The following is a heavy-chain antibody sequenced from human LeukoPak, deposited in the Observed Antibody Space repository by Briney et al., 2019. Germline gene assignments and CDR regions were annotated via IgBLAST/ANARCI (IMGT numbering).Heavy chain of an antibody. CDR3: ARARKGLHYYYGMDV. CDR2: INHSGST. V-gene: IGHV4-34*01. J-gene: IGHJ6*02. Sequence: SETLSLTCAVYGGSFSGYYWSWIRQPPGKGLEWIGEINHSGSTNYNPSLKSRVTISVDTSKNQFSLKLSSVTAADTAAYYCARARKGLHYYYGMDVWGQGTTVTVSS. CDR1: GGSFSGYY.